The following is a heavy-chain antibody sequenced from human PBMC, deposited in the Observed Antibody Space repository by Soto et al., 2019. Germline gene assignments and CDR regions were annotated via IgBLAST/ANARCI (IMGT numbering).Heavy chain of an antibody. Sequence: SETLSLTCTVSGGSISSYYWSWIRQPPGKGLEWIGYIYYSASTNYNPSLKSRVTISVDTSKNQFSLKLSSVTAADTAMYYCARARRLGELSLYGGYYFDYWGQGTLVTVSS. V-gene: IGHV4-59*01. CDR2: IYYSAST. D-gene: IGHD3-16*02. CDR1: GGSISSYY. J-gene: IGHJ4*02. CDR3: ARARRLGELSLYGGYYFDY.